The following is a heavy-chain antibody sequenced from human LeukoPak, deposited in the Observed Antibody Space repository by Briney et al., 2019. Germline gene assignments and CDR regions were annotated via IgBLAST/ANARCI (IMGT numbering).Heavy chain of an antibody. CDR2: INQDGSGK. V-gene: IGHV3-7*01. Sequence: GGSLRLSCAASGFTFSSYWMNWVRQAPGKGLEWVANINQDGSGKYYLDSVKGRFTISRDNAKNSVYLQMSSLRAEDTAVYYCVRHVLRDGYWGQGTLVTVSS. CDR3: VRHVLRDGY. D-gene: IGHD5-24*01. J-gene: IGHJ4*02. CDR1: GFTFSSYW.